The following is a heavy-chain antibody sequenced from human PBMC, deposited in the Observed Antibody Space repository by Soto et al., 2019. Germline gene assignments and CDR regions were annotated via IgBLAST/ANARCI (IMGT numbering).Heavy chain of an antibody. CDR1: GFTFGSYW. CDR2: IKMDASEK. J-gene: IGHJ4*02. CDR3: ARDRPLDY. V-gene: IGHV3-7*01. Sequence: GGSLRLSCAASGFTFGSYWMSWVRQAPGKGLEWLATIKMDASEKKYVDSVKGRFTISRDNSKNTLYLQMNSLRAEDTAVYYCARDRPLDYWGQGTLVTVSS.